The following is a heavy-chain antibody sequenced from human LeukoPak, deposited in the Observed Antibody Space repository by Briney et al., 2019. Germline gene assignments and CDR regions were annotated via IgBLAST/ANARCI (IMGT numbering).Heavy chain of an antibody. CDR3: ARDLTTMVRGVIIRRFDY. Sequence: ASVKVSCKASGYTFTSYGISWVRQAPGQGREWVGIINPSGGSTSYAQKFQGRVTMTRDTSTSTVYMELSSLRSEDTAVYYCARDLTTMVRGVIIRRFDYWGQGTLVTVSS. D-gene: IGHD3-10*01. CDR2: INPSGGST. CDR1: GYTFTSYG. J-gene: IGHJ4*02. V-gene: IGHV1-46*01.